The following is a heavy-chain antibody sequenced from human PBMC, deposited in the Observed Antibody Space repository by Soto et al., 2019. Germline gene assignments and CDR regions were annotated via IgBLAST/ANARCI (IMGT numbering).Heavy chain of an antibody. J-gene: IGHJ5*02. Sequence: EVQLVESGGGLVKPGGSLRLSCAASGFTFSNAWMSWVRQAPGKGLEWVGRIKSKTDGGTTDYAAPVKGRFTVSRDDSKNTLYLQMNSMKTEDTAVYYCTTARYYDFVGGLDPWGQGTLVTVSS. CDR3: TTARYYDFVGGLDP. D-gene: IGHD3-3*01. CDR1: GFTFSNAW. CDR2: IKSKTDGGTT. V-gene: IGHV3-15*01.